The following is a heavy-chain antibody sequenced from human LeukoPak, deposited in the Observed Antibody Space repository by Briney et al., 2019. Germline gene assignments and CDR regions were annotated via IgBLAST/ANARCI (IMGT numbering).Heavy chain of an antibody. J-gene: IGHJ4*02. D-gene: IGHD6-19*01. CDR2: IWYDGSNK. V-gene: IGHV3-33*08. Sequence: GRSLRLSCAASGFTFSSYGMHWVRQAPGKGLEWVAVIWYDGSNKYYADSVKGRFTISRDNSKNTLYLQMNSLRAEDTAVYYCARDLGLDSSGWYYPYFDYWGQGTLVTVSS. CDR3: ARDLGLDSSGWYYPYFDY. CDR1: GFTFSSYG.